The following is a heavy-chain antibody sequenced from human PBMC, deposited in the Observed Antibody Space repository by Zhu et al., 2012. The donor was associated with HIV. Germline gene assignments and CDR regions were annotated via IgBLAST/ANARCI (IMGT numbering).Heavy chain of an antibody. CDR1: GGSISSHY. Sequence: QVQLQESGPGLVKPSETLSLTCTVSGGSISSHYWSWIRQPPGKGLEWIGYIYYSGSTNYNPSLKSRVTISVDTSKNQFSLKLSSVTAADTAVYYCARALLSARYGSGRYYYYYGMDVWGQGTTGHRLL. V-gene: IGHV4-59*11. CDR2: IYYSGST. CDR3: ARALLSARYGSGRYYYYYGMDV. J-gene: IGHJ6*02. D-gene: IGHD3-10*01.